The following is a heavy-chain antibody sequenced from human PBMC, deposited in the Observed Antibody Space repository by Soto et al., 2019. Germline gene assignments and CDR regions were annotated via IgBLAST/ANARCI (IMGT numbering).Heavy chain of an antibody. D-gene: IGHD3-3*01. CDR3: AKDADVLRFLEWLSLSDYYYYGMDV. J-gene: IGHJ6*02. V-gene: IGHV3-23*01. CDR2: ISGSGGST. CDR1: GFTFSSYA. Sequence: GGSLRLSCAASGFTFSSYAMSWVRQAPGKGLEWVSAISGSGGSTYYADSVKGRFTISRDNSKNTLYLQMNSLRAEDTAVYYCAKDADVLRFLEWLSLSDYYYYGMDVWGQGTTVTVS.